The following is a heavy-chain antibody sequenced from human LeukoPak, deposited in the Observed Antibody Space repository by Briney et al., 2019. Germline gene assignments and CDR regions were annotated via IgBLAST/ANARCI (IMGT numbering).Heavy chain of an antibody. Sequence: PAGTLRLSCAASGFTFSSYGMSWVRQAPGKGLEWVSAISGSGGSTYYADSVKGRFTISRDNSKNTLYLQMNSLRAEDTAVYYCAKDPRVTITVTFYFEYWGQGTLVTVSP. CDR2: ISGSGGST. CDR1: GFTFSSYG. CDR3: AKDPRVTITVTFYFEY. D-gene: IGHD4-17*01. J-gene: IGHJ4*02. V-gene: IGHV3-23*01.